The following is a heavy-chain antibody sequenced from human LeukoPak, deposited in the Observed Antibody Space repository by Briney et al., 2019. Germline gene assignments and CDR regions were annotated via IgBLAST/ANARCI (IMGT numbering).Heavy chain of an antibody. Sequence: GGSLRLSCAASGFSFSDYYMSWIRQAPGKGLERVSYISSSSTYTKYADSVKGRFTISRDNAKNSLNLQMTSLRAEDTAVYYCARHKFSSAEYDYWGQGTLVTVSS. CDR1: GFSFSDYY. V-gene: IGHV3-11*06. CDR2: ISSSSTYT. D-gene: IGHD6-19*01. CDR3: ARHKFSSAEYDY. J-gene: IGHJ4*02.